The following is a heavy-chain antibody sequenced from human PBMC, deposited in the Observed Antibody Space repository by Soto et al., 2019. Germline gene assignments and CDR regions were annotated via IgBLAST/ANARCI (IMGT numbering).Heavy chain of an antibody. D-gene: IGHD3-16*01. CDR1: GFTFSTYW. CDR2: INPAGSVG. CDR3: AGWGGHDYNY. J-gene: IGHJ4*02. V-gene: IGHV3-7*03. Sequence: EVQLLGSGGGLVQPGGSLRLSCVASGFTFSTYWMNWVRQAPGMGLEWVANINPAGSVGTYVDSVKGRFTTSRDNAKNSLYLQMNSLRADDPAVYFCAGWGGHDYNYWGQGILVTVSS.